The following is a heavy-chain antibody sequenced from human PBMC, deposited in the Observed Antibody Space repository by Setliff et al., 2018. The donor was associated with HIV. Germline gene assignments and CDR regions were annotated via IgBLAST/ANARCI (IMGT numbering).Heavy chain of an antibody. Sequence: GASVKVSCKTSGYTFTGYYMHWVRQAPGQGLEWMGWINPNSGATNYAHIFQDRVTISRDNAKNSLYLQMDSLRVEDTTVYYCTRKLAPGHGMDVWGQGTTVTVSS. D-gene: IGHD3-3*02. CDR1: GYTFTGYY. V-gene: IGHV1-2*02. CDR3: TRKLAPGHGMDV. J-gene: IGHJ6*02. CDR2: INPNSGAT.